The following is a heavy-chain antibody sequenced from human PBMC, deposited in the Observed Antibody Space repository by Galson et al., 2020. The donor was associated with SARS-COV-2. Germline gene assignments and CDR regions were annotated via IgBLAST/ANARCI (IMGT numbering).Heavy chain of an antibody. V-gene: IGHV1-69*04. Sequence: KISCKASGGTFSSYAISWVRQAPGQGLEWMGRIIPILGIANYAQKFQGRVPITAEKSTSTAYMELSSLSSEETAVYYCATVLLWFGELFPANFDFWGQGTLVTVSS. CDR3: ATVLLWFGELFPANFDF. D-gene: IGHD3-10*01. CDR1: GGTFSSYA. J-gene: IGHJ4*02. CDR2: IIPILGIA.